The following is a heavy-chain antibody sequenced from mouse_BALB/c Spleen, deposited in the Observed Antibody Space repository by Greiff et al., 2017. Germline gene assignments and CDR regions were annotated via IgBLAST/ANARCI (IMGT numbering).Heavy chain of an antibody. CDR2: INSNGGST. V-gene: IGHV5-6-3*01. Sequence: EVQVVESGGGLVQPGGSLKLSCAASGFTFSSYGMSWVRQTPDKRLELVATINSNGGSTYYPDSVKGRFTISRDNAKNTLYLQMSSLKSEDTAMYYCARDGYGNSYWYFDVWGAGTTVTVSS. CDR3: ARDGYGNSYWYFDV. D-gene: IGHD2-1*01. CDR1: GFTFSSYG. J-gene: IGHJ1*01.